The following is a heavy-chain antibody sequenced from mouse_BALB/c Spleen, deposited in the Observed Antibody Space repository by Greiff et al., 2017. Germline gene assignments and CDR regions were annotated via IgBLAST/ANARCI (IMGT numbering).Heavy chain of an antibody. Sequence: EVNLVESGGGLVKPGGSLKLSCAASGFTFSDYYMYWVRQTPEKRLEWVATISDGGSYTYYPDSVKGRFTISRDNAKNNLYLQMSSLKSEDTAMYYYARSKWAGAMDYWGQGTSVTVSS. D-gene: IGHD3-3*01. J-gene: IGHJ4*01. CDR1: GFTFSDYY. V-gene: IGHV5-4*02. CDR3: ARSKWAGAMDY. CDR2: ISDGGSYT.